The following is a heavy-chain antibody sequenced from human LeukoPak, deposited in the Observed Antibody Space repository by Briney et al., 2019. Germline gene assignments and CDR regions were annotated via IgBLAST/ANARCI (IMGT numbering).Heavy chain of an antibody. Sequence: SETLSLTCAVYGGSFSGYYWSWIRQPPGKGLEWIGEINHSGSTNYNTSLKSRVTISVDTSKNQFSLKLSSVTAADTAVYYCARGRVSSMAPAYGMDVWGQGTTVTVSS. CDR3: ARGRVSSMAPAYGMDV. V-gene: IGHV4-34*01. CDR2: INHSGST. J-gene: IGHJ6*02. CDR1: GGSFSGYY. D-gene: IGHD2-2*01.